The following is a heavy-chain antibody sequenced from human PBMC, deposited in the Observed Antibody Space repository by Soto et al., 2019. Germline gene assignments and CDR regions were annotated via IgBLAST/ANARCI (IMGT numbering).Heavy chain of an antibody. Sequence: VKVSCKASGYTVTGYYMHWGRQAPGKGLEWMGWINPNSGGTNYAQKFQGWVTMTRDTSISTAYMELSSLRAEDTAVYYCAREGSSRNYHYYGMDVWGQGTTVTVSS. V-gene: IGHV1-2*04. CDR2: INPNSGGT. CDR1: GYTVTGYY. CDR3: AREGSSRNYHYYGMDV. J-gene: IGHJ6*02. D-gene: IGHD2-2*01.